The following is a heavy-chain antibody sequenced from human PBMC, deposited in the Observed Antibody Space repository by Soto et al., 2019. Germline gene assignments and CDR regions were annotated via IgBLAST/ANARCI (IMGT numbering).Heavy chain of an antibody. CDR1: GFTFSSYA. CDR2: ISGSGGST. CDR3: AKDRLVVVVAATPDY. Sequence: PGGSLRLSCAASGFTFSSYAMSWVRQAPGKGLEWVSAISGSGGSTYYADYVKGRFTISRDNSKNTLYLQMNSLRAEDTAVYYCAKDRLVVVVAATPDYWGQGTLVTVSS. D-gene: IGHD2-15*01. V-gene: IGHV3-23*01. J-gene: IGHJ4*02.